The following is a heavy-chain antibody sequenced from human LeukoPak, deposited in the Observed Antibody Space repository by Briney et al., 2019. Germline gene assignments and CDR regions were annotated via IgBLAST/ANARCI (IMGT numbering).Heavy chain of an antibody. Sequence: RGESLKISCKGSGYSFTSYWIGWVRQMPGKGLEWMGIIYPGDSDTRYSPSFQGQVTISADKSISTAYLQWSSLKASDTAMYYCAAYAGYSGSYYVGIDYWGQGTLVTVSS. D-gene: IGHD1-26*01. CDR3: AAYAGYSGSYYVGIDY. CDR2: IYPGDSDT. CDR1: GYSFTSYW. J-gene: IGHJ4*02. V-gene: IGHV5-51*01.